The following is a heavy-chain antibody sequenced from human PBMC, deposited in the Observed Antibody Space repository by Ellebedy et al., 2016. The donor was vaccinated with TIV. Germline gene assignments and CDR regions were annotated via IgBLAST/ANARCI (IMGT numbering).Heavy chain of an antibody. Sequence: PGGSLRLSCEASGFIFSTYGMHWVRQAPGKGLEWVAFIWHDGGNKYYADSVKGRFTISRDNSKNTLYLQMNNLGAEDTAVFYCARNRHVERGDCLDYWGQGTLVTVSS. CDR2: IWHDGGNK. CDR3: ARNRHVERGDCLDY. V-gene: IGHV3-33*01. CDR1: GFIFSTYG. J-gene: IGHJ4*02. D-gene: IGHD2-21*02.